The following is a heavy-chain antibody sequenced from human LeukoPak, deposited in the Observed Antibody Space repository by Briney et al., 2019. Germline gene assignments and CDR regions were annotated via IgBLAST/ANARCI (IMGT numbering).Heavy chain of an antibody. J-gene: IGHJ4*02. Sequence: ASVKVSCKAFGYTFTSNYMHWVRQAPGQGPEWMGVISPSGGSTTYAQKFQGRVTLTRDTSISTAYMELRRLRSDDTAVYYCARGLRDFPAFDSWGQGTLVTVSS. D-gene: IGHD2-2*01. V-gene: IGHV1-46*01. CDR1: GYTFTSNY. CDR3: ARGLRDFPAFDS. CDR2: ISPSGGST.